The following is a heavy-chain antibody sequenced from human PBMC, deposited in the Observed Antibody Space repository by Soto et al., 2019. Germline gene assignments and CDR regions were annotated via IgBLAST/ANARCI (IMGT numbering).Heavy chain of an antibody. V-gene: IGHV3-23*01. J-gene: IGHJ5*02. Sequence: PGGSLRLSCAASGFTFSSYAMSWVRQAPGKGLEWVSAISGSGGSTYYADSVKGRFTISRDNSKNTLYLQMNSLRAEDTAVYYCAKDLSVWVPRGLPAQWFDPWGQGTLVTVSS. CDR1: GFTFSSYA. CDR2: ISGSGGST. D-gene: IGHD2-2*01. CDR3: AKDLSVWVPRGLPAQWFDP.